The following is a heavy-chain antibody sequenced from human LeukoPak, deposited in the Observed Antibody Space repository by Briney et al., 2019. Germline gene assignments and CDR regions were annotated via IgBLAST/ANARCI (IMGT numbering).Heavy chain of an antibody. J-gene: IGHJ4*02. CDR1: GFTFSGSA. CDR2: IYSDGTT. Sequence: GGSLRLSCVVSGFTFSGSAVHWVRQAPGKGLEWVSVIYSDGTTYYADSVKGRFTISRDDSKNTLYLQMNSLRAEDTAVYYCARGPPNWGYDYWGPGTLVTVSS. V-gene: IGHV3-53*01. D-gene: IGHD7-27*01. CDR3: ARGPPNWGYDY.